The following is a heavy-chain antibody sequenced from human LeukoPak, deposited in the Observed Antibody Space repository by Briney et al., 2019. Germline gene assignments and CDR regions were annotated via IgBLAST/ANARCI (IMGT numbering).Heavy chain of an antibody. CDR2: IYYSGST. CDR3: ARQMVRGDPRSDY. Sequence: SETLSLTCTVSGGSISSSSYYWGWIRQPPGKGLEWIGSIYYSGSTYYNPSLKSRVTISVDTPKNQFSLKLSSVTAADTAVYYCARQMVRGDPRSDYWGQGTLVTVSS. V-gene: IGHV4-39*01. J-gene: IGHJ4*02. CDR1: GGSISSSSYY. D-gene: IGHD3-10*01.